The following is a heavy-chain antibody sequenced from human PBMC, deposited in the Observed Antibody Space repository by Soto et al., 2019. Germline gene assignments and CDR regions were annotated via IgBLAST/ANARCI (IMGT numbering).Heavy chain of an antibody. V-gene: IGHV4-31*03. D-gene: IGHD2-15*01. CDR3: ARRYGGNFDY. J-gene: IGHJ4*02. CDR2: IYYSGST. Sequence: PSETLSLTCTVSDGSISSGCYYWSWIRQHPGKGLEWIGYIYYSGSTYYNPSLKSRVTISVDTSKNQFSLKLSSVTAADTAVYYCARRYGGNFDYWGQGTLVTVSS. CDR1: DGSISSGCYY.